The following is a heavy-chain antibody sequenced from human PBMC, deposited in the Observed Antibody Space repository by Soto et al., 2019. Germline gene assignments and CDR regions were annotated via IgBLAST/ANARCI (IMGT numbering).Heavy chain of an antibody. Sequence: GGSLRLSCAASGFTFDTFWMSWVRQSPGKGLEWVANIKHDGSETYYVDSVKGRFTISRDNAKNSLFLQMNTLRTEDTAVYYCARDFATHCSGSTCYPYDYWGQGALVTVSS. D-gene: IGHD2-15*01. CDR2: IKHDGSET. CDR1: GFTFDTFW. CDR3: ARDFATHCSGSTCYPYDY. J-gene: IGHJ4*02. V-gene: IGHV3-7*03.